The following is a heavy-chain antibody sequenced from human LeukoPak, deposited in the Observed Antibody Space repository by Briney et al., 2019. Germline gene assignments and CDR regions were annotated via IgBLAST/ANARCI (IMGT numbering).Heavy chain of an antibody. D-gene: IGHD3-3*01. Sequence: ASVKVSCKAFGYTFTSYYMHWVRQAPGQGLEWMGIINPSGGSTSYAQKFQGRVTMTRDTSTSTVYMELSSLRSEDTAVYYCARLGAGPTYFDFWSGYSSFYFDYWGQGTLVTVSS. CDR3: ARLGAGPTYFDFWSGYSSFYFDY. J-gene: IGHJ4*02. CDR1: GYTFTSYY. CDR2: INPSGGST. V-gene: IGHV1-46*01.